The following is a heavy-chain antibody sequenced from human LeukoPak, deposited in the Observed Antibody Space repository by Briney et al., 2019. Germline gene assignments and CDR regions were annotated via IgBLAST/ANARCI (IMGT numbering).Heavy chain of an antibody. Sequence: ASVKVSCKASGYTFTSYYMHWVRQAPGQGLEWMGIINPSGGSTSYAQKFQGRVTMTRDTSTSTVYMELSSLRSEDTAVYYCARDRVEMAIPDAFDIWGQGTMVTVSS. CDR1: GYTFTSYY. V-gene: IGHV1-46*01. CDR3: ARDRVEMAIPDAFDI. D-gene: IGHD5-24*01. J-gene: IGHJ3*02. CDR2: INPSGGST.